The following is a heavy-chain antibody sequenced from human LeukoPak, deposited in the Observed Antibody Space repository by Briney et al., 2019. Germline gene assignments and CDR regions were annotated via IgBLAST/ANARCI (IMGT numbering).Heavy chain of an antibody. D-gene: IGHD3-10*01. Sequence: SETPSLTCTVSGGSISSYYWSWIRQPPGKGLEWIGYIYYSGSTDYNPSLKSRVTMSVDTSKNQFSLKLSSVTAADTAVYSCARGSVRGEFDPWGQGTLVTVSS. J-gene: IGHJ5*02. CDR3: ARGSVRGEFDP. CDR1: GGSISSYY. V-gene: IGHV4-59*01. CDR2: IYYSGST.